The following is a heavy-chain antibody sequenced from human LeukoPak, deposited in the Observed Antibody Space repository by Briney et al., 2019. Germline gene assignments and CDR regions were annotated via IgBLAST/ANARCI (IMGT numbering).Heavy chain of an antibody. Sequence: HPGGSLRLSCAASGFTFSSYAMSWVRQAPGKGLEWVSAISGSGGSTYYADSVKGRFTISRDNSKNTLYLQMNSLRAEDTAVCYCAKLGIVVVVAATTWFDPWGQGTLVTVSS. CDR2: ISGSGGST. D-gene: IGHD2-15*01. CDR3: AKLGIVVVVAATTWFDP. V-gene: IGHV3-23*01. CDR1: GFTFSSYA. J-gene: IGHJ5*02.